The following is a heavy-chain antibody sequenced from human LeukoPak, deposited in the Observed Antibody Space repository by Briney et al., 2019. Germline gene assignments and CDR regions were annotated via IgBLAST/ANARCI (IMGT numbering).Heavy chain of an antibody. CDR2: IRHDESKT. CDR3: AKPVIPSAYQGTYYMDV. D-gene: IGHD3-16*01. V-gene: IGHV3-30*02. J-gene: IGHJ6*03. CDR1: ELIFISYG. Sequence: GGSMRLSCAASELIFISYGMHWVRQAPGEGVEWVAYIRHDESKTFYADSVKGRFTISRDNSKNTLYLQMHSLRAEDTALYYCAKPVIPSAYQGTYYMDVWGKGTTVTVSS.